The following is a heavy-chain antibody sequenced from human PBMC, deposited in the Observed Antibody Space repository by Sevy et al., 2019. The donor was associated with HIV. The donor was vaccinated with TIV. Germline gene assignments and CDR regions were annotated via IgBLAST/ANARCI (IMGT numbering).Heavy chain of an antibody. CDR3: ARSYSNYYYYYYMDV. V-gene: IGHV1-69*06. J-gene: IGHJ6*03. Sequence: SVKVSCKASGGTFSSYAISWGRQAPGRGLEWMGGIIPIFGTAKYAQKFQGRVTITADKSTSTAYMALSSLRSEDTGVYYCARSYSNYYYYYYMDVWGKGTTVTVSS. CDR2: IIPIFGTA. CDR1: GGTFSSYA. D-gene: IGHD4-4*01.